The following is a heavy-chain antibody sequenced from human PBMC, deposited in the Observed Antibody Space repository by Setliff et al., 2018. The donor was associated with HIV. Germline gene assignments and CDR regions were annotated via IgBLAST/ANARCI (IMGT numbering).Heavy chain of an antibody. CDR2: ILGTP. CDR1: GGSISISV. D-gene: IGHD6-13*01. J-gene: IGHJ4*02. CDR3: ASHLKLAATGTFDY. V-gene: IGHV1-69*13. Sequence: PSVKVSCKASGGSISISVISWVRQAPGQGLEWMGGILGTPKYAQKFQGRVAITADESTSTAYMELSNLRSEDTAVYYCASHLKLAATGTFDYWGQGTLVTVSS.